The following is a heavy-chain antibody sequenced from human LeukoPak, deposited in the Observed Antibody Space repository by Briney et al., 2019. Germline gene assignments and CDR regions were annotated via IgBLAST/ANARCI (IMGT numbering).Heavy chain of an antibody. CDR3: ARLPGIAAI. D-gene: IGHD6-13*01. V-gene: IGHV4-59*08. CDR1: GGSTSRYY. CDR2: LYYSGST. J-gene: IGHJ4*02. Sequence: SETLSLTCTVSGGSTSRYYWSWIRQPPGQRLEWLGYLYYSGSTTYNPFLKSRLTMSLDTSKNQISLRLISLTAADTAVYYCARLPGIAAIWGQGTLVTVSS.